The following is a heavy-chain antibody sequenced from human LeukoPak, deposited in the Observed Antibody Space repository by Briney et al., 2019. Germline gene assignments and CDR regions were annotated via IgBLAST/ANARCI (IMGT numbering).Heavy chain of an antibody. CDR1: GYAFTRYG. J-gene: IGHJ4*02. CDR2: ISAYNGNR. D-gene: IGHD2-21*02. Sequence: ASVKVSCKASGYAFTRYGISWVRQAPGQGLEWMGWISAYNGNRNSAQKFQGRVTMTTDTSTSTVYMELRSLRSDDTAVYYCARDGGGDSWGYFDCWGQGTLVTLSS. V-gene: IGHV1-18*01. CDR3: ARDGGGDSWGYFDC.